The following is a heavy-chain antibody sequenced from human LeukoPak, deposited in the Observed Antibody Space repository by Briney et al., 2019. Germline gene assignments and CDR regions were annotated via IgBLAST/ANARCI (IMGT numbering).Heavy chain of an antibody. Sequence: GGSLRLSCAASGLTFSSHWMHWVCQAPGKGLAWVSRITNDGSSTTYADSVKGRFTISRDNSKNTLYLQMNSLRAEDTAVYYCAKDTEYYDILASFDYWGQGTLVTVSS. J-gene: IGHJ4*02. D-gene: IGHD3-9*01. CDR2: ITNDGSST. V-gene: IGHV3-74*01. CDR1: GLTFSSHW. CDR3: AKDTEYYDILASFDY.